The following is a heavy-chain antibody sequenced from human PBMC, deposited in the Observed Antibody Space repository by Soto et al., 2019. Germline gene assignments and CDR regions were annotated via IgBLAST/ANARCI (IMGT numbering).Heavy chain of an antibody. J-gene: IGHJ4*02. CDR2: IIAYNGNT. Sequence: ASVKFSCKASGYTFTSYGISWVRQAPGQGLEWMGWIIAYNGNTNYAQKLQGRVTMTTDTSTSTAYMELRSLRSDDTAVYYCARVEDSGYDYPGYFDYWGQGTLVTVSS. CDR1: GYTFTSYG. V-gene: IGHV1-18*04. CDR3: ARVEDSGYDYPGYFDY. D-gene: IGHD5-12*01.